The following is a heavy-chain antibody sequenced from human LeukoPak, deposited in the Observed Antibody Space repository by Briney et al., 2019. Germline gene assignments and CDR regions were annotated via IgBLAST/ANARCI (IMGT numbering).Heavy chain of an antibody. CDR2: IRSSGSSI. J-gene: IGHJ4*02. Sequence: GGSLRLSCAASGFNFSDYYMSWIRQAPGRGLEWVSYIRSSGSSIYYADSVKGRFTISRDNAKNSLYLQMNSLRAEDTAVYYCARDSMVRGAFFDYWGQGTLVTVSS. CDR1: GFNFSDYY. D-gene: IGHD3-10*01. V-gene: IGHV3-11*04. CDR3: ARDSMVRGAFFDY.